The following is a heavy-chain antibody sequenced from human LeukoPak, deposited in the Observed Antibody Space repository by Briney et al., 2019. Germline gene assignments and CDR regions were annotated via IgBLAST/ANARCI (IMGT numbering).Heavy chain of an antibody. J-gene: IGHJ4*02. V-gene: IGHV3-30*04. Sequence: GRSLRLSCAASGFIFSNYAMHWVRQAPGKGLKWVAGISYDGSYKYYADSVKGRVTISRDNSENTLYLEMNSLRAEDTAIYYCARGGYGDYRRGDYWGQGTLVTVSS. CDR2: ISYDGSYK. D-gene: IGHD4-17*01. CDR3: ARGGYGDYRRGDY. CDR1: GFIFSNYA.